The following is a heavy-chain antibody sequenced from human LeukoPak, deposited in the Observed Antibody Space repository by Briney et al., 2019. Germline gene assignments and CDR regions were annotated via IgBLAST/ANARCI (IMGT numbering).Heavy chain of an antibody. Sequence: GGSLRLSCAASGFTFSSYAMSWVRQAPGKGLEWVSAISGSGGSTYYADSVKGRFTISRDNSKNTLYLQMNSLRAENTAVYYCAKDLKMTNYFDYWGQGTLVTVSS. V-gene: IGHV3-23*01. CDR2: ISGSGGST. D-gene: IGHD5-24*01. J-gene: IGHJ4*02. CDR1: GFTFSSYA. CDR3: AKDLKMTNYFDY.